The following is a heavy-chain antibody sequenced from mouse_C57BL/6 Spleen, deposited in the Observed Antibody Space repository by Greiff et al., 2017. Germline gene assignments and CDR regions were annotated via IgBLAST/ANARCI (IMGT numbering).Heavy chain of an antibody. CDR1: GFTFSDYY. Sequence: EVMLVESEGGLVQPGSSMKLSCTASGFTFSDYYMAWVRQVPEKGLEWVANINYDGSSTYYLDSLKSRFIISRDNAKNILYLQMSSLKSEDTATYYCARDEVLRGAMDYWGQGTSGTVSS. CDR2: INYDGSST. V-gene: IGHV5-16*01. J-gene: IGHJ4*01. CDR3: ARDEVLRGAMDY. D-gene: IGHD1-1*01.